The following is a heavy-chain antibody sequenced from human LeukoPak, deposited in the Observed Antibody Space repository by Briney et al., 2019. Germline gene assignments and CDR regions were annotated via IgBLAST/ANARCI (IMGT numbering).Heavy chain of an antibody. CDR2: IIPILGIA. D-gene: IGHD3-3*01. V-gene: IGHV1-69*04. CDR1: GYTFTSYD. J-gene: IGHJ4*02. Sequence: ASVKVSCKASGYTFTSYDINWVRQATGQGLEWMGRIIPILGIANYAQKFQGRVTITADKSTSTAYMELSSLRSEDTAVYYCARAGSGSQTRNWGQGTLVTVSS. CDR3: ARAGSGSQTRN.